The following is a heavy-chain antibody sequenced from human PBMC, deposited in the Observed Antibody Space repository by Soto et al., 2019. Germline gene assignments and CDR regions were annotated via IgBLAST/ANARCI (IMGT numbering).Heavy chain of an antibody. CDR3: ARGSTWQGRDWFDP. V-gene: IGHV4-31*03. CDR1: GGSISSGGYY. J-gene: IGHJ5*02. D-gene: IGHD6-13*01. CDR2: IYYSGST. Sequence: TSETLSLTCTVSGGSISSGGYYWSWIRQHPGKGLEWIGYIYYSGSTYYNPSLRSRVTFSVDTSKTLISLKLRSVTAADTAVYYCARGSTWQGRDWFDPWGQGTLVTVSS.